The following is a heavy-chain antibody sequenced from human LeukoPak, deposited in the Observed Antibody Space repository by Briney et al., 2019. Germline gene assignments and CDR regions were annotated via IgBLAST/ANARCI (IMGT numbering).Heavy chain of an antibody. Sequence: KPSETLSLTCTVSGGSISSYYWSWIRQPPGKGLEWIGYIYYSGSTNYNPSLKSRVTISVDTSKNQFSLKLSSVTAADTAVCYCARGVLEGTDAPPMDVWGKGTTVTVSS. J-gene: IGHJ6*03. V-gene: IGHV4-59*01. D-gene: IGHD3-3*01. CDR2: IYYSGST. CDR1: GGSISSYY. CDR3: ARGVLEGTDAPPMDV.